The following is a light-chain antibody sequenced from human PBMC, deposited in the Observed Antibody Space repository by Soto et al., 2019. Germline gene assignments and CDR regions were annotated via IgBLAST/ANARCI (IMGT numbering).Light chain of an antibody. Sequence: EVVLTQSPGTLSLSPGERATLSCRASQTISSSYLAWYQQKPGQPPRLLIYGASSRATGIPDRFSGSESGTDFTLTISRLEPEDSAVYYCQQFGYSTTFTFGPGTKVDIK. CDR2: GAS. CDR1: QTISSSY. J-gene: IGKJ3*01. V-gene: IGKV3-20*01. CDR3: QQFGYSTTFT.